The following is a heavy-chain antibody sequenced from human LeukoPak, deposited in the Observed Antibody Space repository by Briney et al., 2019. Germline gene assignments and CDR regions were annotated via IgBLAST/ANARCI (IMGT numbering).Heavy chain of an antibody. CDR2: ISGSGGST. V-gene: IGHV3-23*01. J-gene: IGHJ4*02. D-gene: IGHD6-13*01. CDR1: GFTFSSYA. CDR3: AKDPASSWLATPLDY. Sequence: QTGGSLRLSCAASGFTFSSYAMSWVRQAPGKGLEWVSAISGSGGSTYYADSVKGRFTISRDNSKNTLYLQMNSLRAEDTAVYYCAKDPASSWLATPLDYWGQGTLVTVSS.